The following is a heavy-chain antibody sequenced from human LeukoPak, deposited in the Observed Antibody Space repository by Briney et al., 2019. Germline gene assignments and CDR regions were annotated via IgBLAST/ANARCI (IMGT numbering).Heavy chain of an antibody. CDR1: GYTFTSYY. CDR2: INPSGGST. D-gene: IGHD3-3*01. CDR3: ARGGYDFWSGYFPPAY. V-gene: IGHV1-46*01. Sequence: ASVKVSCKASGYTFTSYYMHWVRQAPGQGLEWMGIINPSGGSTSYAQKFQGRVTITRNTSISTAYMELSSLRSEDTAVYYCARGGYDFWSGYFPPAYWGQGTLVTVSS. J-gene: IGHJ4*02.